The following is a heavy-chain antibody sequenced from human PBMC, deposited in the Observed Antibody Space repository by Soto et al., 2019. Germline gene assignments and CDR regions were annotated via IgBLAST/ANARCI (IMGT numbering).Heavy chain of an antibody. J-gene: IGHJ4*02. CDR2: IYSGGST. CDR3: ARSPYMSPTPFY. CDR1: GFTVSSNY. Sequence: PGGSLRLSCAASGFTVSSNYMSWVRQAPGKGLEWVSVIYSGGSTYYADSVKGRFTISRDNSKNTLYLQMNSLRAEDTAVYYCARSPYMSPTPFYWGQGTLVTVSS. V-gene: IGHV3-66*01.